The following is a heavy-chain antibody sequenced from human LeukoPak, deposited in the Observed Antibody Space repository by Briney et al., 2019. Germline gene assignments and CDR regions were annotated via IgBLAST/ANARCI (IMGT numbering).Heavy chain of an antibody. CDR2: ISGSGDIT. D-gene: IGHD3-16*01. V-gene: IGHV3-23*01. CDR3: AKVTGGDMITYGGVDY. Sequence: GGSLRLSCVASGFPFSSYWMTWVRQAPGKGLEWVSAISGSGDITYYADSVKGRFTISRDNSKNTLYLQMDSLRVEDTAVHYCAKVTGGDMITYGGVDYWGQGTLVTVSS. CDR1: GFPFSSYW. J-gene: IGHJ4*02.